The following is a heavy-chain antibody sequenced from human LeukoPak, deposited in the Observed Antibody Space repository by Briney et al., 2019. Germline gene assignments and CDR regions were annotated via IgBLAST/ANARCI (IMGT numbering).Heavy chain of an antibody. CDR2: TYYKSKWYN. V-gene: IGHV6-1*01. CDR1: GDSVSSNSAA. J-gene: IGHJ4*02. D-gene: IGHD1-26*01. CDR3: ARGVAATGLTD. Sequence: SQTLSLTCAISGDSVSSNSAAWDWIRQSPSRGLDWLGRTYYKSKWYNEYAVAVKSRITISTDTSKNQFSLQVNSVTPDDTAVYYRARGVAATGLTDCGEGTLVTASS.